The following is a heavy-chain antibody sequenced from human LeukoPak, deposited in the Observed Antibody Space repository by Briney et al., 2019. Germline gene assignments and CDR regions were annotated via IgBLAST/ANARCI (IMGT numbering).Heavy chain of an antibody. D-gene: IGHD4-17*01. J-gene: IGHJ4*02. CDR3: ASGLTTVTTYDGAPFDY. V-gene: IGHV3-33*01. Sequence: GGSLRLSCAASGFTFSSYGTHWVRQAPGKGLEWVAVIWYDGSNKYYADSVKGRFTISRDNSRNTLYLQMNSLRAEDTAVYYCASGLTTVTTYDGAPFDYWGQGTLVTVSS. CDR1: GFTFSSYG. CDR2: IWYDGSNK.